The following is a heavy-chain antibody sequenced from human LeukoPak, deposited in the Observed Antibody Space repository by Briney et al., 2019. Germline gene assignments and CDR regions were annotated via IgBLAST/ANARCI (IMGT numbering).Heavy chain of an antibody. CDR3: ARDYYDGSGQRGSFDY. D-gene: IGHD3-22*01. Sequence: SETLSLTCSVSGGSLSSSSYYWGWLRQPPGKGLEWLGSIYYSGTTYYNPSLKSRVTISVDTSRNQFSLRLSSVTAADTAVYYCARDYYDGSGQRGSFDYWGQGTLVTVSS. CDR1: GGSLSSSSYY. V-gene: IGHV4-39*07. CDR2: IYYSGTT. J-gene: IGHJ4*02.